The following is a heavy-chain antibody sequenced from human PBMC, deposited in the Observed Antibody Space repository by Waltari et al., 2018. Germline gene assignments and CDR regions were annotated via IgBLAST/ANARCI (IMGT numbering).Heavy chain of an antibody. J-gene: IGHJ3*02. D-gene: IGHD4-17*01. CDR3: ATFPTVTVGDAFDI. CDR1: GYTFTSYY. Sequence: QVQLVQSGAEVKKPGASVKVSCKESGYTFTSYYMPWVRQAPGQGLEWLGIINPSGGSTSYAQKFQGRVTMTRDTSTSTVYMELSSLRSEDTAVYYCATFPTVTVGDAFDIWGQGTMVTVSS. V-gene: IGHV1-46*01. CDR2: INPSGGST.